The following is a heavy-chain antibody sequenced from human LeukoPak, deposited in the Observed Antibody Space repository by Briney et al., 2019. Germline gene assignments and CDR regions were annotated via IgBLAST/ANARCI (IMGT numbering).Heavy chain of an antibody. Sequence: GESLKISCKVSGYSFPNYWIGWVRQMPGKGLEWLGILYPGDSDTRYSPSFQGQVTISADKSISTAYLRWSSLKASDTAMYYCASRLRERFDSWGQGTLVTVSS. D-gene: IGHD5-12*01. CDR3: ASRLRERFDS. J-gene: IGHJ4*02. CDR2: LYPGDSDT. V-gene: IGHV5-51*01. CDR1: GYSFPNYW.